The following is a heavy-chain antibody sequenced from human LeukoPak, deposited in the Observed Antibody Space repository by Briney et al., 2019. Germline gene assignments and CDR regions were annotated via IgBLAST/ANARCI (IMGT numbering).Heavy chain of an antibody. CDR2: IYYSGST. CDR3: ARGGAYCYGSGGYYYYGMDV. CDR1: GGSISSYY. Sequence: PSETLSLTRTVSGGSISSYYWSWIRQPPGKGLEWIGYIYYSGSTNYNPSLKSRVTISVDTSKNQFSLKLSSVTAADTAVYYCARGGAYCYGSGGYYYYGMDVWGKGTTVTVSS. J-gene: IGHJ6*04. V-gene: IGHV4-59*01. D-gene: IGHD3-10*01.